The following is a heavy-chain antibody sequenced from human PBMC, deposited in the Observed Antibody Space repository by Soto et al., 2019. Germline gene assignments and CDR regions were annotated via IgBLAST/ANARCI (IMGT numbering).Heavy chain of an antibody. D-gene: IGHD3-22*01. J-gene: IGHJ4*02. V-gene: IGHV3-23*01. CDR2: ISGSGGST. CDR3: AKDRPPHYYDSSGYSN. CDR1: GFTFSSYA. Sequence: GGSLRLSCAASGFTFSSYAMSWVRQAPGKGLEWVSAISGSGGSTYYADSVKGRFTISRDNSKNTLYLQMNSLRAEDTAVYYCAKDRPPHYYDSSGYSNWGQGTLVTVSS.